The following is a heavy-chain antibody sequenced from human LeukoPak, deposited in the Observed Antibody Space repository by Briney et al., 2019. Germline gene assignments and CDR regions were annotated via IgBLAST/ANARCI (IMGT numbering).Heavy chain of an antibody. J-gene: IGHJ4*02. Sequence: SETLSLTCTVSGGSISSYYWSWIRQPPGKGLEWIGYISYSGRTNYNPSLKSRVTISVDTSKNQFSLRLSSVTAADTAVYYCARKTGDVYYFDYWGQGTLDTVSS. V-gene: IGHV4-59*01. CDR2: ISYSGRT. CDR3: ARKTGDVYYFDY. D-gene: IGHD7-27*01. CDR1: GGSISSYY.